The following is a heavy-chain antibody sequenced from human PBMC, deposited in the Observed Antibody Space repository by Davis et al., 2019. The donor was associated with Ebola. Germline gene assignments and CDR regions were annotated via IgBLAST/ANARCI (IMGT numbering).Heavy chain of an antibody. J-gene: IGHJ5*02. CDR2: VTHIGTT. D-gene: IGHD3-16*01. V-gene: IGHV4-34*01. Sequence: PSETLSLTCAVYSGSLSGSCWSWIRQSPGKGLEWIGEVTHIGTTNYNTSCKSRLTVSIDTSKNQFSLNLRSLTAADTAVYFCVRMIEFDRGFHDSWVTPRSRGWFDPWGQGTQVTVSS. CDR3: VRMIEFDRGFHDSWVTPRSRGWFDP. CDR1: SGSLSGSC.